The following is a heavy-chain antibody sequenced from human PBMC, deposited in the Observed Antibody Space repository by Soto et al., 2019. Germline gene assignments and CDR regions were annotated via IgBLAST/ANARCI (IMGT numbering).Heavy chain of an antibody. Sequence: ASVKVSCKASGYTFTSYGISWVRQAPGQGLEWMGWISAYNGNTNYAQKLQGRVTMTTDTSTSTAYMELRSLRSDDTVVYYCARDLADDILTGYPDYYYYYGMDVWGQGTTVTVSS. J-gene: IGHJ6*02. CDR1: GYTFTSYG. V-gene: IGHV1-18*01. D-gene: IGHD3-9*01. CDR2: ISAYNGNT. CDR3: ARDLADDILTGYPDYYYYYGMDV.